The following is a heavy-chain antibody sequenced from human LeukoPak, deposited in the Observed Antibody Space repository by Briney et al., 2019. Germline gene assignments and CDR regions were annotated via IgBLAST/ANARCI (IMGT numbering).Heavy chain of an antibody. CDR2: ISSSSSYI. D-gene: IGHD5-12*01. J-gene: IGHJ4*02. V-gene: IGHV3-21*01. Sequence: GGSLRLSCAASGFTFSSYSMNWVRQAPGKGLEWVSSISSSSSYIYYADSVKGRFTISGDNSKNTLYLQMNSLRAEDTAVYYCARDKSGFFDYWGQGTLVTVSS. CDR3: ARDKSGFFDY. CDR1: GFTFSSYS.